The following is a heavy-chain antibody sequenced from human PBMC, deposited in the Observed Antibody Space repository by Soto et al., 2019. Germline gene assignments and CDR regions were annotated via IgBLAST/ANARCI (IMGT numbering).Heavy chain of an antibody. Sequence: GGSLRLSCAASGFTFSSYWMSWVRQAPGKGLEWVANIKQDGSEKYYVDSVKGRFTISRDNAKNSLYLQMNSLRAEDTAVYYCARDTQYYDFWSGYYTAYYYGMDVWGQGTTVTVSS. CDR3: ARDTQYYDFWSGYYTAYYYGMDV. V-gene: IGHV3-7*03. J-gene: IGHJ6*02. D-gene: IGHD3-3*01. CDR2: IKQDGSEK. CDR1: GFTFSSYW.